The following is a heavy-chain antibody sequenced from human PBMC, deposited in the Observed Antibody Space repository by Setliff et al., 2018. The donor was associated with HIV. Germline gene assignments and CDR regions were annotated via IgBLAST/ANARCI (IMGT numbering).Heavy chain of an antibody. CDR1: GGSLRSLS. Sequence: GASVKVSCKASGGSLRSLSINWVRQAPGQGLEWMGNINPHTGVTKYAEKFQGRVTMTRDTSINTIYMELSRLRSDDTAVYYCARDLRDGFEEWFSTLDDGMDVWGQGTTVTVSS. D-gene: IGHD3-3*01. CDR3: ARDLRDGFEEWFSTLDDGMDV. V-gene: IGHV1-2*02. CDR2: INPHTGVT. J-gene: IGHJ6*02.